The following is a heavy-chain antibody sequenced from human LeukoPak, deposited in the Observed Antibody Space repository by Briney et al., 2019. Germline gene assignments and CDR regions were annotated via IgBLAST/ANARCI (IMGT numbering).Heavy chain of an antibody. V-gene: IGHV3-33*01. D-gene: IGHD1-26*01. J-gene: IGHJ5*02. CDR2: VWYDGSNT. Sequence: TGRSLRLSCAASGFTFTSCDMHWVRQAPGKGLEWVALVWYDGSNTYYTDSVRGRFTISRDNSKSTLYLQMNSLRAEDTAIYYCAGDRKSGNFLGEFDHWGLGTLVTVSS. CDR3: AGDRKSGNFLGEFDH. CDR1: GFTFTSCD.